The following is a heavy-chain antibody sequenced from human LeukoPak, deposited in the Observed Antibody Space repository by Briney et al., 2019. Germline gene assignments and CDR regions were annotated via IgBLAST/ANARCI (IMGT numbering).Heavy chain of an antibody. V-gene: IGHV4-4*02. CDR3: ARNGGNSDYDY. CDR2: IYHSGAT. J-gene: IGHJ4*02. CDR1: GGSISSSSSIC. Sequence: PSETLSLTCAVSGGSISSSSSICWTWVRQPPGKGLEWIGEIYHSGATNYNPSLKSRVTMLLDKSKNQFSLKLNSVTAADTAVYYCARNGGNSDYDYWGQGTLVTVSA. D-gene: IGHD4-23*01.